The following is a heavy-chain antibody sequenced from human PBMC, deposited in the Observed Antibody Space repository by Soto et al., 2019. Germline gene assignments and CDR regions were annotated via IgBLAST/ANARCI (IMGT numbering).Heavy chain of an antibody. J-gene: IGHJ5*02. CDR2: IGTEHDA. CDR1: GFTFSTYD. Sequence: EVQLVESGGGLVQPGGSLRLSCAASGFTFSTYDMHWVRQATGKGLELVSSIGTEHDAYYPDSVKGRFTISRENAKNSLYLQMNSLTAGDTAVYYWARQAAYGHGGGGWLDPWGQGTLVTVSS. CDR3: ARQAAYGHGGGGWLDP. D-gene: IGHD3-16*01. V-gene: IGHV3-13*01.